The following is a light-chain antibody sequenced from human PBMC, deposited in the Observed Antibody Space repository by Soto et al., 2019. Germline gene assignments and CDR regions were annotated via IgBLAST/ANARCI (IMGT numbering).Light chain of an antibody. Sequence: EIVMTQSPVTLSVSPGERVTLSCRASQSVSSNLAWYQQKPGQAPRLLIYGASTMATGIPARFSGSGSGTEFTLTISSLQSEDFAVYYCQQYNNWPPSFTFGPGTKVDIK. CDR1: QSVSSN. J-gene: IGKJ3*01. CDR3: QQYNNWPPSFT. CDR2: GAS. V-gene: IGKV3-15*01.